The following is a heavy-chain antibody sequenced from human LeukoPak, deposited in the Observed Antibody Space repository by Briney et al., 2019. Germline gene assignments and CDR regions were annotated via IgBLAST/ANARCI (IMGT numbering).Heavy chain of an antibody. CDR2: INHSGST. D-gene: IGHD6-13*01. J-gene: IGHJ4*02. CDR3: ARGSSSSSLIDY. Sequence: SETLSLTCAVYGGSFSGYYWSWIRQPPGKGLEWIGEINHSGSTNYNPSLKSRVTISVDTSKNQFSLKLSSVTAADTAVYYCARGSSSSSLIDYWGQGTLVTVSS. CDR1: GGSFSGYY. V-gene: IGHV4-34*01.